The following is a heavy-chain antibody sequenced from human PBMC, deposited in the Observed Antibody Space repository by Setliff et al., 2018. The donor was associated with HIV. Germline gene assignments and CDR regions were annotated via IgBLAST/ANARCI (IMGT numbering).Heavy chain of an antibody. Sequence: GESLKISCRGFGYSFGDYWIGWVRQKPGKGLEWMGIIFPADSDTRVSPSFQGQVSTSADRSTYAAFLQWTSLKASDTGMYFCARHRVDTSMLVVKSPVAFDLWGQGTLVTVSS. V-gene: IGHV5-51*01. CDR2: IFPADSDT. D-gene: IGHD3-22*01. J-gene: IGHJ3*01. CDR1: GYSFGDYW. CDR3: ARHRVDTSMLVVKSPVAFDL.